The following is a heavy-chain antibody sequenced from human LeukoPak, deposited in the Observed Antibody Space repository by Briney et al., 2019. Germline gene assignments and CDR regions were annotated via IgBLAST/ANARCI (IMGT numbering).Heavy chain of an antibody. CDR1: GYTFTSYG. J-gene: IGHJ1*01. CDR2: ISTYNGKT. V-gene: IGHV1-18*01. Sequence: ASVKVSCKASGYTFTSYGISWVRQAPGQGLEWMGWISTYNGKTNYAQKLQGRVTMTTDTSTSTAYMELRSLRSDDTAVYYCARTDIVVVVAATPGYFQHWGQGTLVTVSS. D-gene: IGHD2-15*01. CDR3: ARTDIVVVVAATPGYFQH.